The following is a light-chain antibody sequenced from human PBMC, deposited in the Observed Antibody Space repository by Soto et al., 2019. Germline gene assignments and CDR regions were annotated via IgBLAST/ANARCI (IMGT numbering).Light chain of an antibody. V-gene: IGKV2-28*01. CDR1: QSLMHSNGYNY. Sequence: DIVMTQSPLSLPVTPGARASISCRSSQSLMHSNGYNYVDWYLQKPGQSPQLLIYLGSNRASGVPDRFSGSGSGTDFTLKISRVEAEDVGVYYCMQTLQTPTFGQGTKVDIK. CDR2: LGS. CDR3: MQTLQTPT. J-gene: IGKJ1*01.